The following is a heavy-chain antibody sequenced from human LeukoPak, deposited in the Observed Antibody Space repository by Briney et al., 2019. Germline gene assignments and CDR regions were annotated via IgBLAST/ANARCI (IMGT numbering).Heavy chain of an antibody. CDR1: GYTFINYA. D-gene: IGHD6-19*01. J-gene: IGHJ4*02. CDR2: INAYYGDT. CDR3: ARGSSSDWPLEY. V-gene: IGHV1-3*01. Sequence: VASVKVSCKASGYTFINYAIHWVRQAPGQRLEWMGWINAYYGDTEYSQKLQGRVTITKDTSASTAYMDLSTLRSEDTAVYYCARGSSSDWPLEYWGRGILVTVSS.